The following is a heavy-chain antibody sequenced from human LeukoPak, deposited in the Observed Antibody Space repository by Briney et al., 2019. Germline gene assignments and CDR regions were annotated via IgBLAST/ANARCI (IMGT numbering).Heavy chain of an antibody. CDR1: GYTFTSYG. D-gene: IGHD6-6*01. Sequence: GASVKVSCKASGYTFTSYGISWVRQAPGQGLEWMGWISAYNGNTNYAQKLQGRVTMTTDTSTSTAYMELSSLRSEDTAVYYCASSSSLYYYYYMDVWGKGTTVTVSS. V-gene: IGHV1-18*01. CDR3: ASSSSLYYYYYMDV. J-gene: IGHJ6*03. CDR2: ISAYNGNT.